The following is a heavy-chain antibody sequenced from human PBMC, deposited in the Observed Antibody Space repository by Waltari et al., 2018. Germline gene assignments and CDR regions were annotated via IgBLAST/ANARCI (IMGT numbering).Heavy chain of an antibody. CDR1: GFTFSSYA. J-gene: IGHJ4*02. Sequence: QVQLVESGGGVVQPGRSLRLSCAASGFTFSSYAMPWVRQAPGKGLGGGAVITYDGSNKYYADSVKGRFTISRDNSKNTLYLQMNSLRAEDTAVYYCARDFYSSYYFDYWGQGTLVTVSS. CDR3: ARDFYSSYYFDY. D-gene: IGHD6-6*01. V-gene: IGHV3-30-3*01. CDR2: ITYDGSNK.